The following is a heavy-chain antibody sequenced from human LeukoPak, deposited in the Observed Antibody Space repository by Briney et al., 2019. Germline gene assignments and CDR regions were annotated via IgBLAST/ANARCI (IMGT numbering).Heavy chain of an antibody. CDR1: GGSISSSSYY. CDR3: ARQTVAGTYVGPWFDY. Sequence: PSETLSLTCTVSGGSISSSSYYWGWIRQPPGKGLEWIGSIYYSGSTYYNPSLKSRVTISVDTSKNQFSLKLSSVTAADTAVYYCARQTVAGTYVGPWFDYWGQGTLVTVSS. J-gene: IGHJ4*02. V-gene: IGHV4-39*01. D-gene: IGHD6-19*01. CDR2: IYYSGST.